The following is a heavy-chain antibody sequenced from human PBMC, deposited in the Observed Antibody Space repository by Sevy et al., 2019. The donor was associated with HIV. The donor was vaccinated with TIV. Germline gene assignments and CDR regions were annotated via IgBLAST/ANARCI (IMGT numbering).Heavy chain of an antibody. CDR2: IKQDMSEK. D-gene: IGHD3-22*01. J-gene: IGHJ4*02. CDR3: ARAQQVTMLVVIGGLYFDF. CDR1: GFTFARYA. Sequence: GGSLRLSCAASGFTFARYAMNWVRQAPGKGLEWVANIKQDMSEKYYADSVKGRFTISRDNARNSLYLQMESLRAEDTAVYYCARAQQVTMLVVIGGLYFDFWGQGTLVTVSS. V-gene: IGHV3-7*01.